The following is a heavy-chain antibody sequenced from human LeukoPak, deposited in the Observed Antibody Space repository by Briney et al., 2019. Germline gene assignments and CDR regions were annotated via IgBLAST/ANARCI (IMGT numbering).Heavy chain of an antibody. CDR1: GYTFISYY. CDR2: INPSGGST. V-gene: IGHV1-46*01. CDR3: ASHSSSWLRGYYYYYMDV. D-gene: IGHD6-13*01. Sequence: ASVKVSCKASGYTFISYYMHWVRQAPGQGLEWMGIINPSGGSTSYAQKFQGRVTMTRDTSTSTVYMELSSLRSEDTAVYYCASHSSSWLRGYYYYYMDVWGKGTTVTVSS. J-gene: IGHJ6*03.